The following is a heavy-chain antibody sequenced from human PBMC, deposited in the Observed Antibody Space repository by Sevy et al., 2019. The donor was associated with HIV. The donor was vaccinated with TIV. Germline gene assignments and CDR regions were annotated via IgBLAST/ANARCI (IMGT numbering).Heavy chain of an antibody. CDR3: ARNHYYGSGSYYDAFDI. Sequence: GGSLRLSCAASRFTFNSYSMTWVRQAPGKGLEWVSYISRSRSTIYYSDSVKGRFTMSRDNAKNSVYLQLNRLSDEDTAVYYCARNHYYGSGSYYDAFDIWGQGTMVTVSS. CDR1: RFTFNSYS. D-gene: IGHD3-10*01. CDR2: ISRSRSTI. V-gene: IGHV3-48*02. J-gene: IGHJ3*02.